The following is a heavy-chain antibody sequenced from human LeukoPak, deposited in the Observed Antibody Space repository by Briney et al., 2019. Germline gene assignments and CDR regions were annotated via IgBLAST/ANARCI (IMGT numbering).Heavy chain of an antibody. CDR1: GGSFSGYC. V-gene: IGHV4-34*01. Sequence: SETLSLTCAVYGGSFSGYCWSWIRQPPGRGLEWIGEINHSGSTNYNPSLKSRVTISVDTSKNQFSLKLSSVTAADTAVYYCARGESGWNYDWFDPWGQGTLVTVSS. J-gene: IGHJ5*02. CDR2: INHSGST. CDR3: ARGESGWNYDWFDP. D-gene: IGHD1-7*01.